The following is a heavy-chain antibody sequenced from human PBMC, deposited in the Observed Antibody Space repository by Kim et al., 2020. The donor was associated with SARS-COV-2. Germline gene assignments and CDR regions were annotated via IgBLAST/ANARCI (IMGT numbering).Heavy chain of an antibody. J-gene: IGHJ4*03. CDR2: IFTDDTT. CDR3: SEGQCRYAVAD. V-gene: IGHV3-53*01. CDR1: GFTFTNTY. D-gene: IGHD5-12*01. Sequence: GGSLRLSCAASGFTFTNTYMHWVRQAPGKGLEWVSLIFTDDTTYTSDAAEDRLTTTREDTKNNTLHHMSNSLTEDTTADYFSEGQCRYAVADWGQGTMVT.